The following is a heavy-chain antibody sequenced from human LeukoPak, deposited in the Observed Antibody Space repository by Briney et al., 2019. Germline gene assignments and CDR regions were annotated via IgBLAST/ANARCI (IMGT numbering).Heavy chain of an antibody. D-gene: IGHD6-13*01. V-gene: IGHV3-30*02. Sequence: GGSLRLSCVASGFTFSHYTIHWVRQAPGKGLEWVAFIRYDGSNKYYADSVKGRLTISRDNSKNTLYLQMNSLRAEDTAVYYCAKDRYSTISAGGTLDIWGQGTMVTVSS. CDR3: AKDRYSTISAGGTLDI. CDR1: GFTFSHYT. J-gene: IGHJ3*02. CDR2: IRYDGSNK.